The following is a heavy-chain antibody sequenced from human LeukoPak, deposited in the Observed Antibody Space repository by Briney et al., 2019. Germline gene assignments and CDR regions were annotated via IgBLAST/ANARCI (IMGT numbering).Heavy chain of an antibody. CDR2: ISSSSSYI. V-gene: IGHV3-21*01. Sequence: EGSLRLSCAASGFTFSSYSMNWVRQAPGKGLEWVSSISSSSSYIYYADSVKGRFTISRDNAKNSLYLQMNSLRAEDTAVYYCARDFNWNQLYYFDYWGQGTLVTVSS. J-gene: IGHJ4*02. CDR3: ARDFNWNQLYYFDY. CDR1: GFTFSSYS. D-gene: IGHD1-20*01.